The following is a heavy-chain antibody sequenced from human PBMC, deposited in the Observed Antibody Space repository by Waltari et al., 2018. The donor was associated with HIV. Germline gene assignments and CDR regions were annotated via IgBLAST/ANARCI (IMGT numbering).Heavy chain of an antibody. Sequence: VKLVESGGGLVQPGGSVRLSCAASGFTFSSYEMNWVRQAPGKGFEWISYIGSSGSSIYYADSVKGRFTISRDNGKNALYLQMNILRAEDTAVYYCAKVREKQLWLRNWDFDLWGRGTLVTVSS. D-gene: IGHD5-18*01. CDR2: IGSSGSSI. CDR1: GFTFSSYE. V-gene: IGHV3-48*03. J-gene: IGHJ2*01. CDR3: AKVREKQLWLRNWDFDL.